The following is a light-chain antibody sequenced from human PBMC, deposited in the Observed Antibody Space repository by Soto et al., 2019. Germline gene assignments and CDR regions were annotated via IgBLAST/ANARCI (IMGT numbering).Light chain of an antibody. CDR1: QSVNFN. J-gene: IGKJ2*01. CDR3: QQYNNWPHT. V-gene: IGKV3-15*01. CDR2: GAS. Sequence: EIVMTQSPATLSVSPGGRATLSCRASQSVNFNLAWYQQKPGQSPRLLVYGASTRATGLPVRFSGRGTGTEFILTISGLQFEDFAIYYCQQYNNWPHTFGQGTRWISN.